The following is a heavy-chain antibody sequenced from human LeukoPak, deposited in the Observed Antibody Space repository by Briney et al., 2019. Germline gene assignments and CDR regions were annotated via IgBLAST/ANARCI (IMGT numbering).Heavy chain of an antibody. Sequence: GESLKISCQGSGYSFSKYWIGWVRQMPGKGLEWMGIIYPGDSDTRYSPSFQGQVTISADKSINTAYLQWSSLKASDNAMYYCVRHERFGELSGYWGQGTLVAVSS. CDR1: GYSFSKYW. V-gene: IGHV5-51*01. CDR2: IYPGDSDT. J-gene: IGHJ4*02. D-gene: IGHD3-10*01. CDR3: VRHERFGELSGY.